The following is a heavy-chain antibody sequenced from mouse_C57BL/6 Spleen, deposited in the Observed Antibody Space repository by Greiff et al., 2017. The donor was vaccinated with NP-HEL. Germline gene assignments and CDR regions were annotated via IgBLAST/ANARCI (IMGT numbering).Heavy chain of an antibody. V-gene: IGHV2-6-1*01. J-gene: IGHJ3*01. CDR1: GFSLTSYG. CDR3: ARHGGWLSPFAY. CDR2: IWSDGST. D-gene: IGHD2-3*01. Sequence: QVHVKQSGPGLVAPSQSLSITCTVSGFSLTSYGVHWVRQPPGKGLEWLVVIWSDGSTTYNSALKSRLSISKDNSKSQVFLKMNSLQTDDTAMYYCARHGGWLSPFAYWGQGTLVTVSA.